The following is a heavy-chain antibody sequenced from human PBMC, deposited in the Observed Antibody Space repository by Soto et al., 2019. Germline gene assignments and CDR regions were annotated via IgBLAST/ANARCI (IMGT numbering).Heavy chain of an antibody. CDR2: IYHSGSP. V-gene: IGHV4-4*02. Sequence: QVQLRESGPRLVKTSGTLSLTCAVSGGSISDTNWWTWVRQNPGKGLEWIGEIYHSGSPTYSPSLSGRSNISGDKSNNQCSLRLRDVTAADTAVYYCATLPLRIVVTLLPIPYWGQGIQVTVSS. J-gene: IGHJ4*02. CDR1: GGSISDTNW. CDR3: ATLPLRIVVTLLPIPY. D-gene: IGHD2-21*01.